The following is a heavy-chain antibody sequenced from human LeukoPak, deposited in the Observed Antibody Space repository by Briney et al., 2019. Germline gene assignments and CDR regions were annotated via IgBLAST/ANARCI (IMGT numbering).Heavy chain of an antibody. CDR2: IIGSGGAT. Sequence: GGSLRLSCAASGFTFSSYTMSWVRQAPGKGLEWVSSIIGSGGATYYADSVRGRFTISRDNSKNTLYLEMNSLRAEDTAVYYCAKGRVVATPFDYWGQGTLVTVSS. D-gene: IGHD5-12*01. V-gene: IGHV3-23*01. CDR3: AKGRVVATPFDY. CDR1: GFTFSSYT. J-gene: IGHJ4*02.